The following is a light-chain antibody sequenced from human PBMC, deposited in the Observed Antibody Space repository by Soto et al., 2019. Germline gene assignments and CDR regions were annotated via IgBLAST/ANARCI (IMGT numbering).Light chain of an antibody. J-gene: IGKJ1*01. CDR1: QPISDY. CDR3: QQHYNTPRT. CDR2: TAS. Sequence: DSQMTQSPSSLSASVGDRVTITCRTSQPISDYLNWYQQKPGKAPTLLIYTASNLQSGVPARFSGSGAGTHFTLTISSLQPEDFATYYCQQHYNTPRTFGQGTKVDIK. V-gene: IGKV1-39*01.